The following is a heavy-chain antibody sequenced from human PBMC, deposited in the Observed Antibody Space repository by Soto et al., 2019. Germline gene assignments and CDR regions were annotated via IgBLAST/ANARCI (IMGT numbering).Heavy chain of an antibody. CDR2: IYYSGST. V-gene: IGHV4-59*01. CDR1: GGSISSYY. D-gene: IGHD3-3*01. Sequence: SETLSLTCTVSGGSISSYYWSWIRQPPGKGLKWIGYIYYSGSTNYNPSLKSRVTISVDTSKNQFSLKLSSVTAADTAVYYCARDEGRGHYDFWSGSPFSGMDVWGQGTTVTVSS. J-gene: IGHJ6*02. CDR3: ARDEGRGHYDFWSGSPFSGMDV.